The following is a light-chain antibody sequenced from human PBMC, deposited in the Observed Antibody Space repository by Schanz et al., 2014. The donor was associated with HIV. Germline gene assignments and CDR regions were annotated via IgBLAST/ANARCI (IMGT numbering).Light chain of an antibody. Sequence: QSALTQPASVSGSPGQSITISCTGTSSDVGSYNLVSWYQQHPGKAPKLMIYEVSKRPSGVSNRFSGSKSGNTASLTISGLQAEDEADYYCSSYTSSSTQVFGTGTKLTVL. J-gene: IGLJ1*01. CDR2: EVS. V-gene: IGLV2-14*02. CDR3: SSYTSSSTQV. CDR1: SSDVGSYNL.